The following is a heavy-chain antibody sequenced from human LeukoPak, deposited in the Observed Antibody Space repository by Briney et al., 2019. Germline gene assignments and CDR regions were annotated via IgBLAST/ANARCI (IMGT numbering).Heavy chain of an antibody. D-gene: IGHD3-9*01. Sequence: PGGSLRLSCAASGFTFSSYAMTWVRQAPGKGPEWVSAISGSGGTTYYADSVRGRFTISRDNSKNTLYLQMNSLRGEDTAIYYCAKGLINDWSALEYWGQGTLVTVSS. V-gene: IGHV3-23*01. J-gene: IGHJ4*02. CDR3: AKGLINDWSALEY. CDR2: ISGSGGTT. CDR1: GFTFSSYA.